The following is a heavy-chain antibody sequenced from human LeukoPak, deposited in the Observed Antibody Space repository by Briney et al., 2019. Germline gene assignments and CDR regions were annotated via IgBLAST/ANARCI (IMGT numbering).Heavy chain of an antibody. CDR1: GFTFSSNS. D-gene: IGHD4-17*01. V-gene: IGHV3-21*01. CDR2: ISRSSMHL. J-gene: IGHJ1*01. CDR3: VRDFDTVTTAYLQL. Sequence: GGSLRLSCAASGFTFSSNSMNWVRQSPGKGLEWVSSISRSSMHLYYAHSAKGRSTISRADAKTSVYLQMNSLRADETAVYYCVRDFDTVTTAYLQLWGQGTLVTVSS.